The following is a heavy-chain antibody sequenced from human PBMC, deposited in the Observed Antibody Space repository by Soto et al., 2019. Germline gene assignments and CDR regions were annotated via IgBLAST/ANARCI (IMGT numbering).Heavy chain of an antibody. Sequence: SETLSLTCAVYGGSFSGYYWSWIRQPPGKGLEWMGEINHSGSTNYNPSLKSRVTISVDTSKNQFSLKLSSVTAADTAVYYCARAPYYYGSGSYYKSYYYYGMDVWGQGTTVTVSS. CDR1: GGSFSGYY. CDR3: ARAPYYYGSGSYYKSYYYYGMDV. D-gene: IGHD3-10*01. V-gene: IGHV4-34*01. CDR2: INHSGST. J-gene: IGHJ6*02.